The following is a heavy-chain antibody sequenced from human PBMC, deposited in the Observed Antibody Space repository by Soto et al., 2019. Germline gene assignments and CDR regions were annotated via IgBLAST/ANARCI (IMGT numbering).Heavy chain of an antibody. CDR1: VYSFTSYW. V-gene: IGHV5-10-1*01. J-gene: IGHJ6*02. D-gene: IGHD1-20*01. Sequence: GESLKISCKGSVYSFTSYWISWVRQMPGKGLEWMGRIDPSDSYTNYSPSFQGHVTISADKSISTAYLQWSSLKASDTAMYYCARYITRGYYYYGMDVWGQGTTVTVSS. CDR3: ARYITRGYYYYGMDV. CDR2: IDPSDSYT.